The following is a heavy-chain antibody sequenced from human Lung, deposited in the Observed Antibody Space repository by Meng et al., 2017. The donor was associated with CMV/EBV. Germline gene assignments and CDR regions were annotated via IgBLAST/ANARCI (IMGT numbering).Heavy chain of an antibody. J-gene: IGHJ4*02. CDR2: INPNSGAT. CDR3: ASGMFCTVGVCYPIR. CDR1: GYSFIGYY. V-gene: IGHV1-2*02. Sequence: ASVKVSXKTSGYSFIGYYMHWVRQAPGQGLEWMAWINPNSGATSYAPKFQGRVTVTRDTPMSTAYMELSRLRSDDAAVYYCASGMFCTVGVCYPIRWGQGXLVTVSS. D-gene: IGHD2-8*02.